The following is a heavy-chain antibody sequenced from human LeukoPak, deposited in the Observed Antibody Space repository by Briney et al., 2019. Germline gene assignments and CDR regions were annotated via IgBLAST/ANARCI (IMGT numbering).Heavy chain of an antibody. Sequence: PGGSLRLSCAASGFTFSNYKMNWVRQAPGKGLEWVSYISSSSTTIYYADSVKGRFTISRDNARNSLYLQMNSLRAEDTAVYYCARGRVDDSSGFLLRGKVRKRRDDIHFDYWGQGTLVTVSS. V-gene: IGHV3-48*04. CDR1: GFTFSNYK. J-gene: IGHJ4*02. CDR2: ISSSSTTI. CDR3: ARGRVDDSSGFLLRGKVRKRRDDIHFDY. D-gene: IGHD3-22*01.